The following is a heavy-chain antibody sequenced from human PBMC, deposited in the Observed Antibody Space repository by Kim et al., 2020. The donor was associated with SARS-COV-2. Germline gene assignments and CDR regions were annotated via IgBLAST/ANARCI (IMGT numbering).Heavy chain of an antibody. V-gene: IGHV3-23*05. CDR1: GYPFTSHS. CDR3: AKNDLVRVDDGA. D-gene: IGHD3-10*01. J-gene: IGHJ5*01. Sequence: GGSLRLSCAASGYPFTSHSITWVRQAPGKGLEWVAGIGNTGIRTDYADSVKGRFTISRDNSKNMAYLQMNSLRVEDTAVYYCAKNDLVRVDDGAWGNGT. CDR2: IGNTGIRT.